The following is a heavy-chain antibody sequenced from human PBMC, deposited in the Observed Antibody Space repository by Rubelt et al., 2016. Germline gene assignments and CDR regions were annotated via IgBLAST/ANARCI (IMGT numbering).Heavy chain of an antibody. CDR2: GSGGST. J-gene: IGHJ4*02. Sequence: GSGGSTYYADSVKGRFTISRDNSKNTLYLQMNSLRAEDTAVYYCAKDRLAVPLGATMYYFDYWGQGTLVTVSS. D-gene: IGHD5-12*01. V-gene: IGHV3-23*01. CDR3: AKDRLAVPLGATMYYFDY.